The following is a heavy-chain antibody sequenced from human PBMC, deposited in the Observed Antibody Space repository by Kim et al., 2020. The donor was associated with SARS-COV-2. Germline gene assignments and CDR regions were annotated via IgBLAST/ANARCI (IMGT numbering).Heavy chain of an antibody. CDR1: GYTFTSYG. CDR3: ARDTYDILTGYHYYYGMDV. CDR2: ISAYNGNT. D-gene: IGHD3-9*01. J-gene: IGHJ6*02. Sequence: ASVKISCKASGYTFTSYGISWVRQAPGQGLEWMGWISAYNGNTNYAQKLQGRVTMTTDTTTSTAYMELRSLRSDDTAVYYCARDTYDILTGYHYYYGMDVSGQGTTVTVSS. V-gene: IGHV1-18*01.